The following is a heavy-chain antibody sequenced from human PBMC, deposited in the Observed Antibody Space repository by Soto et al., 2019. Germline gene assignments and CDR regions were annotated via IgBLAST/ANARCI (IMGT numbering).Heavy chain of an antibody. J-gene: IGHJ2*01. V-gene: IGHV1-8*01. D-gene: IGHD6-19*01. Sequence: QVQLVQSGAEVKKPGASVKVSCKASGYTFTSYDINWVRQATGQGLEWMGWMNPNSGNTGYAQKFQGRVTMTRNTSISTAYMELSSLRSEDTAVYYCASGREEWLTSVDWYFDLWGRGTLVTVSS. CDR2: MNPNSGNT. CDR1: GYTFTSYD. CDR3: ASGREEWLTSVDWYFDL.